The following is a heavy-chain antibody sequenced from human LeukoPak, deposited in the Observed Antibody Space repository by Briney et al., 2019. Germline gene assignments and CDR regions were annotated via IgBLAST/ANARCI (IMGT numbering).Heavy chain of an antibody. CDR3: ARGLRRGYSYGGDFDY. V-gene: IGHV4-34*01. J-gene: IGHJ4*02. D-gene: IGHD5-18*01. CDR2: INHSGST. Sequence: SXTLSLTCAVYGGSFSGYYWSWLRQPAGKGGEWIGEINHSGSTNYNPSLKSRVTISVDTSKNQFSLKLSSVTAADTAVYYCARGLRRGYSYGGDFDYWGQGTLVTVSS. CDR1: GGSFSGYY.